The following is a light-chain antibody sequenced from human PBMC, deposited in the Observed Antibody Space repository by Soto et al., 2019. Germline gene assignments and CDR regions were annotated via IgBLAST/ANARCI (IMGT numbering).Light chain of an antibody. Sequence: EIVLTQSPGTLSLPPGARATLSCRASQSVSSSYLAWYQQKPGQAPRLLIYGASSRATGIPDRFSGSGSGTDFTLTVSRLEPEDFAVYYCQQYAYSPLTFGGGTKVDIK. CDR2: GAS. J-gene: IGKJ4*01. CDR3: QQYAYSPLT. CDR1: QSVSSSY. V-gene: IGKV3-20*01.